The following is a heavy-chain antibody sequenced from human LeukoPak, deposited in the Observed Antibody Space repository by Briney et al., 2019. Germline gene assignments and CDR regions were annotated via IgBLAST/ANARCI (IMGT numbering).Heavy chain of an antibody. Sequence: SPTLSLTCTVSGGSISSGSYYWSWIRQPAGKGLEWIGRIYTSGSTNYNSSIKSRVTISVDTSKNQFSLKLSSVTAADTAVYYCARDISYYYDSSGYWFDPWGQGTLVTVSS. CDR3: ARDISYYYDSSGYWFDP. CDR1: GGSISSGSYY. CDR2: IYTSGST. D-gene: IGHD3-22*01. J-gene: IGHJ5*02. V-gene: IGHV4-61*02.